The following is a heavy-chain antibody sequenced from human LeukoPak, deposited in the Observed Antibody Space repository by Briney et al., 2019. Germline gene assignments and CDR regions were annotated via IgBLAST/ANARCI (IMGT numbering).Heavy chain of an antibody. D-gene: IGHD3-10*01. V-gene: IGHV1-46*01. CDR1: GYTFTSNY. Sequence: ASVKVSCKAFGYTFTSNYMHWVRQAPGQGPEWMGVISPSGGSTTYAQKFQGRVTMTRDMSTSTVYMELSSLRSEDTAVYYCARAKGTMVRGVMSYNWFDPWGQGTLVTVSS. CDR3: ARAKGTMVRGVMSYNWFDP. J-gene: IGHJ5*02. CDR2: ISPSGGST.